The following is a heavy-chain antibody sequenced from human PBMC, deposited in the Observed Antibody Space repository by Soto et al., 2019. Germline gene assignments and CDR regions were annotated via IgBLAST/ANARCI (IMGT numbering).Heavy chain of an antibody. CDR1: GYTFITYD. V-gene: IGHV1-69*13. Sequence: SVKVSCKASGYTFITYDINLVRQAPGQGLEWMGGIIPIFGTANYAQKFQGRVTITADESTSTAYMELSSLRSEDTAVYYCARYYYDSSGYYLYAYFDYWXQGTLVTVSS. CDR2: IIPIFGTA. J-gene: IGHJ4*02. D-gene: IGHD3-22*01. CDR3: ARYYYDSSGYYLYAYFDY.